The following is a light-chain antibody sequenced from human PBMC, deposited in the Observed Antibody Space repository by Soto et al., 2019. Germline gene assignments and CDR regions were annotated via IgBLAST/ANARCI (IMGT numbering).Light chain of an antibody. CDR1: QSVSSN. Sequence: EILLTQSPGTLSVARGERAALSCRASQSVSSNLAWYQPKPGQPPSLLIYGVSTRATDIPARFSGSGSGTEFTLTISSLQSEDFAVYYCQQYNNWPPTWTFGQGTKVDIK. CDR3: QQYNNWPPTWT. J-gene: IGKJ1*01. CDR2: GVS. V-gene: IGKV3-15*01.